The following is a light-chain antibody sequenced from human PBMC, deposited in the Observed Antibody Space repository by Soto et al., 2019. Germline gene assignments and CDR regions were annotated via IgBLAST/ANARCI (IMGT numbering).Light chain of an antibody. CDR3: SSYTTSSFYV. V-gene: IGLV2-14*03. J-gene: IGLJ1*01. CDR2: DFI. Sequence: QSALTKPVSVSGSPGQSITISCTGTSSDIVEYNYVSWYQHHPGNAPKLMIYDFINRPSGVSNRFSGSKSGNTASLTISGLQAEDEADYYCSSYTTSSFYVFGTGTKLTVL. CDR1: SSDIVEYNY.